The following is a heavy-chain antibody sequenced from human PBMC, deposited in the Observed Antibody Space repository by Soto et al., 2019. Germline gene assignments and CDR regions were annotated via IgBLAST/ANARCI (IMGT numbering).Heavy chain of an antibody. J-gene: IGHJ4*02. CDR3: AKDRGDGAY. Sequence: GGSLRLSCAASGFSFSTYAMSWVRQAPGKGLEWVSTICARGDIIYYADSVKGRFTSSRDNSRNTLYLQMKSLRAEDTAIYYCAKDRGDGAYWGRGTLVTVSS. CDR1: GFSFSTYA. CDR2: ICARGDII. D-gene: IGHD3-10*01. V-gene: IGHV3-23*01.